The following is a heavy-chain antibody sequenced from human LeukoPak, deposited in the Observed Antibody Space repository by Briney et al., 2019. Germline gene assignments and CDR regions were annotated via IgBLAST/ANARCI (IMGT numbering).Heavy chain of an antibody. CDR2: IYYSGST. J-gene: IGHJ2*01. CDR3: ARHVQVHLARSGSYGNWYIDL. D-gene: IGHD3-10*01. V-gene: IGHV4-59*08. CDR1: GGSFSSYY. Sequence: SETLSLTCTVSGGSFSSYYWSWIRQPPGGELGGWGYIYYSGSTNYNPSLKSRVTISVDTSKNQFSLKLSSVTAADTAVYYCARHVQVHLARSGSYGNWYIDLWGRGTLVTVSS.